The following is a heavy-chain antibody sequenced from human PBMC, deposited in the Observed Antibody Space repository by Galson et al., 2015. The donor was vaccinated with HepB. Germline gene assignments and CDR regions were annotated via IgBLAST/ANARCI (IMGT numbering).Heavy chain of an antibody. CDR1: GYTFNSYG. CDR3: AREMFLSYYETSGAFDP. Sequence: SVKVSCKASGYTFNSYGINWVRQAPGQGLEWMGWISASNGNTKYAQNFQGRVTMTTDTSTSTANMELRSLRPDDTAVYYCAREMFLSYYETSGAFDPWGPGILVTVSS. V-gene: IGHV1-18*04. J-gene: IGHJ5*02. CDR2: ISASNGNT. D-gene: IGHD3-22*01.